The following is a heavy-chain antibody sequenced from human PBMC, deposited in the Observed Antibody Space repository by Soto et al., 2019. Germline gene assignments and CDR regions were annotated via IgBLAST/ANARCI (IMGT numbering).Heavy chain of an antibody. CDR2: IWYDGSNK. V-gene: IGHV3-33*01. CDR3: ARGLGRFGS. CDR1: GFTFSTYG. Sequence: GGSLRLSCAASGFTFSTYGMHWVRQAPGKGLEWVAIIWYDGSNKYYADSVKGRFTISRDNSKNTLYLQMNSLRAEDTAVYYCARGLGRFGSWGQGTLVTVSS. J-gene: IGHJ4*02. D-gene: IGHD6-6*01.